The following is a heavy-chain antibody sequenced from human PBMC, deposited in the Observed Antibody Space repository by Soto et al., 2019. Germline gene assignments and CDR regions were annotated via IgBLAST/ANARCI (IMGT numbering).Heavy chain of an antibody. V-gene: IGHV3-33*05. D-gene: IGHD2-21*02. CDR1: GFTFSAYG. CDR3: ARVCGGDCGNAFDV. CDR2: ISFDSRDK. J-gene: IGHJ3*01. Sequence: QVQLVESGGGVVQPGRSLRLSCAASGFTFSAYGIHWVRQAPGKGLEWVATISFDSRDKLYVDSMNGRLTISRENSRHTVFLQRESLRAEDTAVYHCARVCGGDCGNAFDVWGQGTVVAVSP.